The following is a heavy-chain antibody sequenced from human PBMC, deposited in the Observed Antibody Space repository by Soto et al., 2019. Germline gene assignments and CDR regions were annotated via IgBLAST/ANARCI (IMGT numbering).Heavy chain of an antibody. V-gene: IGHV3-21*01. Sequence: GGSLRLSCAASGFTFSSYSMNWVRQAPGKGLEWVSSISSSSSYIYYADSVKGRFTISRDNAKNSLYLQMNSLRAEDTAVYYCARDTGRRIGPRGHFDYWGQGTLVTVSS. CDR2: ISSSSSYI. CDR1: GFTFSSYS. D-gene: IGHD3-16*01. J-gene: IGHJ4*02. CDR3: ARDTGRRIGPRGHFDY.